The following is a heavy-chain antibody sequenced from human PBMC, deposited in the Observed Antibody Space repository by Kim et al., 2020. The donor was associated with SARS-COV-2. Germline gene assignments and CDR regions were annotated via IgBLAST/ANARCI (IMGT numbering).Heavy chain of an antibody. J-gene: IGHJ6*02. CDR3: ARDAWDWERGYHYGMDV. D-gene: IGHD1-26*01. CDR1: GFTFSSHW. CDR2: INGDGSSI. Sequence: GGSLRLSCAGSGFTFSSHWKHWVRQAPGKGLVWVSHINGDGSSINYADSVKGRFTISRDNAKNTVYLQMNSLRVEDTAVYYCARDAWDWERGYHYGMDVWGQGTTVTVSS. V-gene: IGHV3-74*01.